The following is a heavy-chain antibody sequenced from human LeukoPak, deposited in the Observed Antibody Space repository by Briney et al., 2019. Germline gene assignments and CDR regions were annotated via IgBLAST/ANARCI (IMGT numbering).Heavy chain of an antibody. CDR1: GYTFTSYY. D-gene: IGHD2/OR15-2a*01. J-gene: IGHJ6*02. V-gene: IGHV1-3*01. CDR2: INGATGNT. CDR3: ARSIIIVPNTSYYYYYMDV. Sequence: ASVKVSCKASGYTFTSYYMHWVRQAPGESLEWMAWINGATGNTEYSQKFQARVTITRDTSASTAYMELSSLRSEDTTVYYCARSIIIVPNTSYYYYYMDVWGQGTTVTVSS.